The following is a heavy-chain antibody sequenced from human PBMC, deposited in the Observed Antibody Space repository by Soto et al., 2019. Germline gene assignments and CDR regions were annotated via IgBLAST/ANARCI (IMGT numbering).Heavy chain of an antibody. CDR2: IYWDDDH. Sequence: QITLKESGPTLVRPTQTLTLTCTFSGFSLSTSGVGVGWIRQPLGKALEWLALIYWDDDHRYSPSLRTRLTITKDTSKNQVFMTMTNLDPADTATYYCAREVYSSTYFDSWGQGTLVTVSS. V-gene: IGHV2-5*02. J-gene: IGHJ4*02. CDR3: AREVYSSTYFDS. D-gene: IGHD6-13*01. CDR1: GFSLSTSGVG.